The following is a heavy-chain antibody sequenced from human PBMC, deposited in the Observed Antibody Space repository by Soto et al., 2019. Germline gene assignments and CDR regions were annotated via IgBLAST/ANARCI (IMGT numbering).Heavy chain of an antibody. V-gene: IGHV3-33*01. Sequence: GGSLRLSCAASGFTFSSYGMHWVRQAPGKGLEGVAVIWNDERNKNNADYVKGQFTISRDNSKNTLNLKIKSLRAEDTAVYYCARGRIAARQRYYFDYWGQGTLVTVSS. J-gene: IGHJ4*02. CDR2: IWNDERNK. CDR3: ARGRIAARQRYYFDY. CDR1: GFTFSSYG. D-gene: IGHD6-6*01.